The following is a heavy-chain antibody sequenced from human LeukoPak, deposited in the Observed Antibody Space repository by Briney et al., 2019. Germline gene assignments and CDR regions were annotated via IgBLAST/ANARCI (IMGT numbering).Heavy chain of an antibody. J-gene: IGHJ3*02. CDR1: GGSISSNNHY. D-gene: IGHD4-17*01. CDR2: IYYSGSI. V-gene: IGHV4-39*07. Sequence: PSETLSLTCTVSGGSISSNNHYWGWIRQPAWKGLEWIGHIYYSGSIFLNPSLKSRVTISVDTSKNQFSLKLSSVTAADTAVYYCARAYYGDYGSDAFDIWGQGTMVTVSS. CDR3: ARAYYGDYGSDAFDI.